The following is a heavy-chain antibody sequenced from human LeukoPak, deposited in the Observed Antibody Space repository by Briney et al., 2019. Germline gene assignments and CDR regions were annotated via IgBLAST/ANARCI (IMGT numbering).Heavy chain of an antibody. Sequence: GGSLKLSCAASRFTLSTYWMSWVRQAPGKGLEWVAHIKQDGSQEYYVDSVKGRFTISRDSAKNSLYLQMNSLRAEDTAVYYCARGVPYDSWSGPHYSDYWGQGTLVTVSS. V-gene: IGHV3-7*01. CDR2: IKQDGSQE. CDR3: ARGVPYDSWSGPHYSDY. J-gene: IGHJ4*02. D-gene: IGHD3-3*01. CDR1: RFTLSTYW.